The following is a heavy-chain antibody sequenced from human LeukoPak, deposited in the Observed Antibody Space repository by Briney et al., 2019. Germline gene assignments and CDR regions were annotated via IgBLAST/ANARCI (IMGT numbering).Heavy chain of an antibody. CDR2: ISSSSSYI. CDR3: ASDPEGAVAGAC. D-gene: IGHD6-19*01. V-gene: IGHV3-21*01. Sequence: GGSLRLSCAASGFTFSSYSMNWVRQAPGKGLEWVSSISSSSSYIYYADSVKGRFTISRDNAKNSLYLQMNSLRAEDTAVYYCASDPEGAVAGACWGQGTLVTVSS. J-gene: IGHJ4*02. CDR1: GFTFSSYS.